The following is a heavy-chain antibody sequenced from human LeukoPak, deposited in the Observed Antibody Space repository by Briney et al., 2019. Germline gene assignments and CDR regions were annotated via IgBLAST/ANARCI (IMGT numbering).Heavy chain of an antibody. V-gene: IGHV4-59*12. CDR1: GGSISTYY. CDR3: ARGVRLGVPAAAYYYYYYGMDV. CDR2: IYNSGST. Sequence: PSETLSLTCSVSGGSISTYYWSWIRQTPGKGLEQIGYIYNSGSTNYNPSLEGRVTMSIDTSKNQFSLKLSSVTAADTAVYYCARGVRLGVPAAAYYYYYYGMDVWGQGTTVTVSS. D-gene: IGHD2-2*01. J-gene: IGHJ6*02.